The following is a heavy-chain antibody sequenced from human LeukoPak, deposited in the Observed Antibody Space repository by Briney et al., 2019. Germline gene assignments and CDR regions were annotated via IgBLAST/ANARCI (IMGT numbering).Heavy chain of an antibody. CDR3: ASNTRGNCGGDCYPDAFDI. J-gene: IGHJ3*02. D-gene: IGHD2-21*02. CDR1: GYTFTSYA. V-gene: IGHV7-4-1*02. Sequence: ASVKVSCKASGYTFTSYAMNWVRQAPGQGLEWMGWISTNTGNPTYAQGFTGRFVFSLDTSVSTAYLQISSLKAEDTAVYYCASNTRGNCGGDCYPDAFDIWGQGTMVTVSS. CDR2: ISTNTGNP.